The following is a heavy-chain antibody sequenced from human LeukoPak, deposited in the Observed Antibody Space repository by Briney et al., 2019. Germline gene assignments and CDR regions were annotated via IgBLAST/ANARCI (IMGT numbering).Heavy chain of an antibody. Sequence: PGGPLRLSCAASGFTFSDYYMSWIRQAPGKGLEWVSYISSSGSTIYYADSVKGRFTISRDNAKNSLYLQMNSLRAEDTAVYYCARDTLSMVRGGHTSDYWGQGTLVTVSS. J-gene: IGHJ4*02. CDR1: GFTFSDYY. D-gene: IGHD3-10*01. CDR2: ISSSGSTI. V-gene: IGHV3-11*01. CDR3: ARDTLSMVRGGHTSDY.